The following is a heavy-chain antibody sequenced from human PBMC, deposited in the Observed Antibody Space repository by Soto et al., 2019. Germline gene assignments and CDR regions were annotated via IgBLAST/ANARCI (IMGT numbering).Heavy chain of an antibody. CDR1: GFTFSSYL. J-gene: IGHJ4*02. D-gene: IGHD3-10*01. Sequence: PGGSLRLSCAASGFTFSSYLMHWVRQAPGKGLVWVSAISGSGGSTYYADSVKGRFTISRDNSKNTLYLQMNSLRAEDTAVYYCAHGSGSSTFFDYWGQGTLVTVSS. V-gene: IGHV3-23*01. CDR2: ISGSGGST. CDR3: AHGSGSSTFFDY.